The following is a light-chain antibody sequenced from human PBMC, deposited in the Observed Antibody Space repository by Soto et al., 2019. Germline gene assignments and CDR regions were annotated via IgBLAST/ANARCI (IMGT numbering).Light chain of an antibody. J-gene: IGKJ5*01. CDR1: RIFSSSY. V-gene: IGKV3D-20*02. CDR2: AAS. Sequence: VSMQGPGTLALSPGERATLSCRASRIFSSSYLAWYPQKPGQAPRLLIYAASSRANGVPDRFGGSRSGTEFTLTINSLEPEDFAVYYCQQRNVWPPITFGQGTRLEIK. CDR3: QQRNVWPPIT.